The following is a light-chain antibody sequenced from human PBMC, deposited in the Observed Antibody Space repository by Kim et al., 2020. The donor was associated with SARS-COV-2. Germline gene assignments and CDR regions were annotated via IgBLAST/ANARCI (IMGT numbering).Light chain of an antibody. Sequence: ASVGDRVTITCRASQDIANSLAWYQQKPGTVPKVLIYATSTLQSGVPSRFSGGGSGTEFTLTIGSLQTEDVATYYCQKYNSAPWTFGPGTKVEIK. J-gene: IGKJ1*01. CDR3: QKYNSAPWT. CDR2: ATS. CDR1: QDIANS. V-gene: IGKV1-27*01.